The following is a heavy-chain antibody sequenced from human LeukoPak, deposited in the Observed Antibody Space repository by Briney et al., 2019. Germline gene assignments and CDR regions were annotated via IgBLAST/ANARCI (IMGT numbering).Heavy chain of an antibody. V-gene: IGHV4-59*12. D-gene: IGHD3-22*01. Sequence: PSETLSLTCAVYGGSFSGYYWSWIRQPPGKGLEWIGYIYYSGSTNYNPSLKSRVTISVDTSKNQFSLKLSSVTAADTAVYYCARVNRYYDSSGYYFDYWGQGTLVTVSS. J-gene: IGHJ4*02. CDR2: IYYSGST. CDR3: ARVNRYYDSSGYYFDY. CDR1: GGSFSGYY.